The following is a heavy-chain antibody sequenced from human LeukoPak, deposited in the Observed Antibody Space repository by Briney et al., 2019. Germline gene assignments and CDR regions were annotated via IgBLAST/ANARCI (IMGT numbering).Heavy chain of an antibody. Sequence: ASVKVSCKASGYTFTSYDINWVRQATGQGLEWMGWMNPNSGNTGYAQKLQGRVTMTTDTSTSTAYMELRSLRSDDTAVYYCAREPPLNSGYDQTFDYWGQGTLVTVSS. D-gene: IGHD5-12*01. CDR2: MNPNSGNT. CDR3: AREPPLNSGYDQTFDY. J-gene: IGHJ4*02. CDR1: GYTFTSYD. V-gene: IGHV1-8*01.